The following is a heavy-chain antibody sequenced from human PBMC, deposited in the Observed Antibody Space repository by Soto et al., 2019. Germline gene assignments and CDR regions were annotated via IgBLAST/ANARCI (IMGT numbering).Heavy chain of an antibody. CDR3: ARGGWKLFDY. V-gene: IGHV4-59*01. J-gene: IGHJ4*02. CDR1: GGSISSYY. CDR2: FYYSGST. Sequence: SETLSLTCTVSGGSISSYYWSWIRQPPGKGLEWIGRFYYSGSTNYNPSLKSRVTISVDTSKKQFSLKLSSVTAADTAVYYCARGGWKLFDYWGQGTLVTVS. D-gene: IGHD6-19*01.